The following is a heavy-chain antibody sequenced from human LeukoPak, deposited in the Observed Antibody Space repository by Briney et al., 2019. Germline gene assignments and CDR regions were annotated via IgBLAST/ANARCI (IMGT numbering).Heavy chain of an antibody. Sequence: PSETLSLTCTVSGGSISSYYWSWIRQPPGKGLEYIGYIYYSGSTNYNPSLKSRVTISVDTSKNQFSLKLNSVTAADTAVYFCARRAYSAAYWKHFDYWGQGTLVTVSS. CDR2: IYYSGST. CDR1: GGSISSYY. CDR3: ARRAYSAAYWKHFDY. D-gene: IGHD1-1*01. V-gene: IGHV4-59*08. J-gene: IGHJ4*02.